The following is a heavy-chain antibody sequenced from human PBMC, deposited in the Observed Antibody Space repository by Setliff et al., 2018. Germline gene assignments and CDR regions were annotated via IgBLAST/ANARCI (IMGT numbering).Heavy chain of an antibody. CDR1: GYTFTTYA. V-gene: IGHV7-4-1*02. CDR2: INTNTGNP. D-gene: IGHD3-10*01. J-gene: IGHJ6*03. CDR3: ARASRFGTVKWRGDYYMDV. Sequence: ASVKVSCKASGYTFTTYAMGWMRQAPGQRLEWMGWINTNTGNPSYAQGFTGRFVFSLDTSVSTAYLQISSLKPEDTAVYCCARASRFGTVKWRGDYYMDVWGKGTTVTVSS.